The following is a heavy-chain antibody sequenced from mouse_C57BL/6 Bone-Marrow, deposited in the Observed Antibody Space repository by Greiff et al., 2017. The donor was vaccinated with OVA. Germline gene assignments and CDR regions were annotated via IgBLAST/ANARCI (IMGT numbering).Heavy chain of an antibody. CDR1: GFTFSSYA. V-gene: IGHV5-9-1*02. D-gene: IGHD1-1*01. CDR3: TRGIPLYYYGSSYGYFDV. J-gene: IGHJ1*03. CDR2: ISSGGDYI. Sequence: EVQRVESGEGLVKPGGSLKLSCAASGFTFSSYAMSWVRQTPEKRLEWVAYISSGGDYIYYADTVKGRFTISRDNARNTLYLQMSSLKSEDTAMYYCTRGIPLYYYGSSYGYFDVWGTGTTVTVSS.